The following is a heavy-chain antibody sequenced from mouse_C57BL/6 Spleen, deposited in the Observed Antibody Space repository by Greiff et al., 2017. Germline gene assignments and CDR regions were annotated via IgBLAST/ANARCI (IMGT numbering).Heavy chain of an antibody. V-gene: IGHV5-6*01. CDR3: ARHGITAAMDY. CDR1: GFTFSSYG. J-gene: IGHJ4*01. D-gene: IGHD2-4*01. Sequence: EVKLVESGGDLVKPGGSLKLSCAASGFTFSSYGMSWVRQTPDKRLEWVATISSGGSYTYYPDSVKGRFTISRDNAKNTLYLQMSSLKSEDTAMYYCARHGITAAMDYWGQGTSVTVSS. CDR2: ISSGGSYT.